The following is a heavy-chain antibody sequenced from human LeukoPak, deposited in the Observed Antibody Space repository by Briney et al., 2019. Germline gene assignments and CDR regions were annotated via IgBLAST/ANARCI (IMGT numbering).Heavy chain of an antibody. D-gene: IGHD6-19*01. CDR2: IYTSGST. Sequence: SETLSLTCTVSGGSISSYYWSWIRQPAGKGLEWIGRIYTSGSTNYNPSLKSRVTMSVDTSKDQFSLKLSSVTAADTAVYYCASDSGWYTPFDYWGQGTLVTVSS. J-gene: IGHJ4*02. CDR3: ASDSGWYTPFDY. CDR1: GGSISSYY. V-gene: IGHV4-4*07.